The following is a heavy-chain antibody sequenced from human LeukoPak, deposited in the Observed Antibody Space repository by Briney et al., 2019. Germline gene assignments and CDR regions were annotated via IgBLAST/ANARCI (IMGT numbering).Heavy chain of an antibody. V-gene: IGHV4-4*07. D-gene: IGHD5-18*01. Sequence: PSETLSVTCSVSGGSISSYYWSWIRQPAGKGLEWIGRIYASGSSNYNPSLKSRVTVSVDTSKNQFSLKLSSVTAADTAVYYCASDSAQLWFVPDCWGQGTQVTVSS. CDR3: ASDSAQLWFVPDC. J-gene: IGHJ4*02. CDR1: GGSISSYY. CDR2: IYASGSS.